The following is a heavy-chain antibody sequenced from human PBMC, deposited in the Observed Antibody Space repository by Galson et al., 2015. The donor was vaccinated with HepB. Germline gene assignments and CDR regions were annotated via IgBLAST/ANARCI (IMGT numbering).Heavy chain of an antibody. Sequence: SLRLSCAASGFTFSTYAMSWVRQAPGKGLEWVSVIYSGSSTYYADSVKGRFTISRDNSKNTLYLQMNSLRAEDTAVYYCARARAYWGSYAFDIWGQGTMVTVSS. J-gene: IGHJ3*02. CDR3: ARARAYWGSYAFDI. CDR2: IYSGSST. D-gene: IGHD3-16*01. CDR1: GFTFSTYA. V-gene: IGHV3-53*01.